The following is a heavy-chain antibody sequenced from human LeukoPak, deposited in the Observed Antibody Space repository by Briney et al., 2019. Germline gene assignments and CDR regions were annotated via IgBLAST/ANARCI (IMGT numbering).Heavy chain of an antibody. CDR1: GGSISSYY. D-gene: IGHD6-19*01. V-gene: IGHV4-4*07. Sequence: SETLSLTCTVSGGSISSYYWSWIRQPAGKGLEWIGRIYTSGSTNYNPSLKSRVTMSVDTSKNQFSLKLSSVTAADTAVYYCARGGSVAAPFDFDYWGQGTLVTVSS. CDR2: IYTSGST. J-gene: IGHJ4*02. CDR3: ARGGSVAAPFDFDY.